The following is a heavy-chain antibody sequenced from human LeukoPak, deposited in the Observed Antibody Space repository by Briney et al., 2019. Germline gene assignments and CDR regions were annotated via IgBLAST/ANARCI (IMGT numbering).Heavy chain of an antibody. CDR2: INHSGST. V-gene: IGHV4-34*01. Sequence: SETLSLTCAVYGGSFSGYYWSWIRQPPGKGLEWIGEINHSGSTNYNPSLKSRVTISVDTSKNQFSLKLSSVTAADTAVYYCASGAMDRSYYFDYWGQGTLVTVSS. J-gene: IGHJ4*02. CDR1: GGSFSGYY. CDR3: ASGAMDRSYYFDY. D-gene: IGHD3-10*01.